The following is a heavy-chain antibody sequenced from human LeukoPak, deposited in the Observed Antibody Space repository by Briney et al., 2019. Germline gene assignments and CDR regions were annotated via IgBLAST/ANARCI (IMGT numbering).Heavy chain of an antibody. CDR1: GFTFSSYA. Sequence: AGGSLRLSCAASGFTFSSYAMSWVRQAPGKGLEWVSAISGSGGSTYYADSVKGRFTISRDNSKNTLYLQMNSLRAEDTAVYYCAKDLFGLRYSDWFRVDDYWGQGTLVTVSS. CDR2: ISGSGGST. D-gene: IGHD3-9*01. V-gene: IGHV3-23*01. J-gene: IGHJ4*02. CDR3: AKDLFGLRYSDWFRVDDY.